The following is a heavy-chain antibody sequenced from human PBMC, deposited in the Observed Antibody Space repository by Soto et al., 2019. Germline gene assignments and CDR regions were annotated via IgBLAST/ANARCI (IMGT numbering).Heavy chain of an antibody. CDR2: IWYDGSNK. Sequence: QVQLVESGGGVVQPGRSLRLSCAASGFTFSSYGMHWVRQAPGKGLEWVAVIWYDGSNKYYADSVKGRFTISRDNSKNTLYLQMNSLRAEDTAVYYGAREDAQGYYYYGMDVWGQGTTVTVSS. CDR1: GFTFSSYG. CDR3: AREDAQGYYYYGMDV. D-gene: IGHD2-8*01. V-gene: IGHV3-33*01. J-gene: IGHJ6*02.